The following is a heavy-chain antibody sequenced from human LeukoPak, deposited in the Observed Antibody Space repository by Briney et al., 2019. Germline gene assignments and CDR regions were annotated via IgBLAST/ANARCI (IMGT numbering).Heavy chain of an antibody. CDR2: IYQSGST. J-gene: IGHJ4*02. V-gene: IGHV4-38-2*01. D-gene: IGHD5-12*01. Sequence: SETLSLTCAVSGYSISSGYYWGWIRQPPRKGLEWIGSIYQSGSTYYNPSLKSRVTISVDTSKNQFSLKLSSVTAADTAVYYCATSGVVARGDYWGQGTLVTVSS. CDR3: ATSGVVARGDY. CDR1: GYSISSGYY.